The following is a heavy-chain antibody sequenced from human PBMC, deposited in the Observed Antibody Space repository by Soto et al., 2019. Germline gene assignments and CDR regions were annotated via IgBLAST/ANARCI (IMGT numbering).Heavy chain of an antibody. D-gene: IGHD3-3*01. Sequence: QITLKESGPTQVKPRQTLTLTCTFSGFSLTTSGVGVGWIRQSPGKALEWLALIYWDDDKRYSPSLKSRLTITKDTSKNQVVLTMADLDPADTATYYCAHRVLRTVFGLVTTTAIYFDFWGQGTPVAVSS. CDR2: IYWDDDK. CDR3: AHRVLRTVFGLVTTTAIYFDF. J-gene: IGHJ4*02. CDR1: GFSLTTSGVG. V-gene: IGHV2-5*02.